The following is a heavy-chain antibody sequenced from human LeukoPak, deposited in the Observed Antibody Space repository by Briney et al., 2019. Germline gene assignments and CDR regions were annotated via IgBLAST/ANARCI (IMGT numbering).Heavy chain of an antibody. J-gene: IGHJ4*02. CDR3: ARDYRGVGSGSPFGFDY. D-gene: IGHD3-10*01. CDR1: GYTFTGNY. V-gene: IGHV1-2*02. CDR2: INPGSGAT. Sequence: GASVKVSCKASGYTFTGNYMHWVRQAPGQGLEWMGWINPGSGATNYAQKFQGRVSMTRDTSINTAYMELSRLRSDDTAMYYCARDYRGVGSGSPFGFDYWGQGTLVTVSS.